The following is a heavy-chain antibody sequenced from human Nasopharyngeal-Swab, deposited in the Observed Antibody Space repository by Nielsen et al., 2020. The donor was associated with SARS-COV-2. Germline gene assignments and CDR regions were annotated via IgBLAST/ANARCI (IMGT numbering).Heavy chain of an antibody. CDR2: ISGSGGST. J-gene: IGHJ4*02. Sequence: GGSLRLSCAASGFTFSSYAMNWVRQAPGKGLEWVSGISGSGGSTYYADSVKGRFTISRDNSKNTLYLQMNSLRAEDTAVYYCARDLRASGDYWGQGTLVTVSS. CDR1: GFTFSSYA. D-gene: IGHD4-17*01. V-gene: IGHV3-23*01. CDR3: ARDLRASGDY.